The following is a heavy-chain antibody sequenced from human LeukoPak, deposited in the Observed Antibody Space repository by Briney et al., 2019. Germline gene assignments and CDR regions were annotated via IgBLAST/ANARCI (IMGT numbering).Heavy chain of an antibody. CDR2: ITCADSGT. CDR1: GYSCTTYC. CDR3: ARFVAVASSSFDI. Sequence: GDSLKISCEGSGYSCTTYCIGCVRQMPGKGLECMGLITCADSGTRYSPSFQAQDTFSAHRSISTAHLQWSTLNASDTAIYYCARFVAVASSSFDIWGQGRMVTVSS. V-gene: IGHV5-51*01. D-gene: IGHD2-21*01. J-gene: IGHJ3*02.